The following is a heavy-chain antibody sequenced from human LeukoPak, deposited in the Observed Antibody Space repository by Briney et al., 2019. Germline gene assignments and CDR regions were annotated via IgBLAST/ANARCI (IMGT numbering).Heavy chain of an antibody. Sequence: GGSLRLSCAASGFTFSSYEMNWVRQAPGKGLEWVSYISSSGSTIYYADSVKGRFTISRDNAKNSLYLQMNSLRAEDTAVHYCARDGLGYCSSTSCFPGGWFDPWGQGTLVTVSS. CDR3: ARDGLGYCSSTSCFPGGWFDP. D-gene: IGHD2-2*01. CDR1: GFTFSSYE. J-gene: IGHJ5*02. V-gene: IGHV3-48*03. CDR2: ISSSGSTI.